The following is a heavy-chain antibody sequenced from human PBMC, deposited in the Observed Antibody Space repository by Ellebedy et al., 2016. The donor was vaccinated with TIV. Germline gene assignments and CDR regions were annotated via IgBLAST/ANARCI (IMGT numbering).Heavy chain of an antibody. V-gene: IGHV3-7*01. CDR1: GFSFRSYW. CDR3: ARRGSYGDYAVQINSWLDT. CDR2: IYQDGGVQ. Sequence: PGGSLRLSCVASGFSFRSYWMSWVRQAPGKGLEWVANIYQDGGVQYYVASVKGRFTISRDNADNSLFLQMNSLRAEDTAVYYCARRGSYGDYAVQINSWLDTWGRGTLVAVSS. D-gene: IGHD4-17*01. J-gene: IGHJ5*02.